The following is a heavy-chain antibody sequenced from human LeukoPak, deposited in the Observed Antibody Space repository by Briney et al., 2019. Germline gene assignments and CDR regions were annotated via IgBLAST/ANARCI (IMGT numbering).Heavy chain of an antibody. V-gene: IGHV1-18*04. Sequence: GASVKVSCKASGYTSTGYYMHWVRQAPGQGLEWMGWISAYNGNTNYAQKLQGRVTMTTDTSTSTAYMELRSLRSDDTAVYYCARTDYGDYPSIDYYFDYWGQGTLVTVSS. CDR2: ISAYNGNT. D-gene: IGHD4-17*01. CDR3: ARTDYGDYPSIDYYFDY. J-gene: IGHJ4*02. CDR1: GYTSTGYY.